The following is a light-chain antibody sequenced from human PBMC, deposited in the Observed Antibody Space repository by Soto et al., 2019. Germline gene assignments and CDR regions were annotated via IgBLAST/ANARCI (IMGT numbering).Light chain of an antibody. CDR3: HSYDSSLSGVV. V-gene: IGLV1-40*01. CDR2: GNS. CDR1: SSKIGAGYD. Sequence: QAVVTQPPSVSGAPGQRVTISWTGSSSKIGAGYDVHWYQQLPGTAPKLLIYGNSNRPSGVPDRFSGSKSGTSASLAITGLQAEDEADYYCHSYDSSLSGVVFGGGTKLTVL. J-gene: IGLJ2*01.